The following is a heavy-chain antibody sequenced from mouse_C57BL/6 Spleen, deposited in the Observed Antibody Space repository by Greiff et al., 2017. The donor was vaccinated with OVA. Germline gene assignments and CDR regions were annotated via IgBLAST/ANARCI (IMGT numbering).Heavy chain of an antibody. CDR3: ARYYDGSSPPFDY. V-gene: IGHV14-2*01. CDR1: GFNIKDYY. Sequence: VQLKESGAELVKPGASVKLSCTASGFNIKDYYMHWVKQRTEQGLEWIGRIDPEDGETKYAPKFQGKATITADTSSNTAYLQLSSLTSEDTAVYYCARYYDGSSPPFDYWGQGTTLTVSS. D-gene: IGHD1-1*01. J-gene: IGHJ2*01. CDR2: IDPEDGET.